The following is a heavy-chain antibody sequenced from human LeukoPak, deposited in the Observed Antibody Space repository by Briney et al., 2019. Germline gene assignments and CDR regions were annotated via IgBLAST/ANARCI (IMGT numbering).Heavy chain of an antibody. CDR1: GFTFSSYA. V-gene: IGHV3-30*04. Sequence: GGSLRLSCAASGFTFSSYAMHWVRQAPGKGLEWVAVISYDGSNKYYADSVKGRFTISRDNSKNTLYLQMNSLRAEDTAVYYCAKDGGYSYGLDYFDYWGQGTLVTVSS. D-gene: IGHD5-18*01. CDR3: AKDGGYSYGLDYFDY. CDR2: ISYDGSNK. J-gene: IGHJ4*02.